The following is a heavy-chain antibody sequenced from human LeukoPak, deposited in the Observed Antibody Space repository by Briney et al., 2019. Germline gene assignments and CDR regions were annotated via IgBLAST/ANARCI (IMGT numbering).Heavy chain of an antibody. Sequence: SETLSLTCTVSGGSISSGDYYWSWIRQPPGKGLEWIGYIYYSGSTYYNPSLKSRVTISVDTSKNQFSLKLSSVTAADTAVYYCARAPTSIAARRPSFYFDYWGQGTLVTVSS. J-gene: IGHJ4*02. V-gene: IGHV4-30-4*08. CDR2: IYYSGST. D-gene: IGHD6-6*01. CDR3: ARAPTSIAARRPSFYFDY. CDR1: GGSISSGDYY.